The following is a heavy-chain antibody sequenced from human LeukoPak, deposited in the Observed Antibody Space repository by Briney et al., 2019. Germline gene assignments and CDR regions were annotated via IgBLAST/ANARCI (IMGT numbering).Heavy chain of an antibody. Sequence: ASVKVSCKASGYTFTSYGISWVRQAPGQGLEWMGWISAYNGNTNYAQELQGRVTMTTDTSTSTAYMELRSLRSDDTAVYYCARADSSGYYYPIDYWGQGTLVTVSS. CDR3: ARADSSGYYYPIDY. D-gene: IGHD3-22*01. J-gene: IGHJ4*02. CDR2: ISAYNGNT. V-gene: IGHV1-18*01. CDR1: GYTFTSYG.